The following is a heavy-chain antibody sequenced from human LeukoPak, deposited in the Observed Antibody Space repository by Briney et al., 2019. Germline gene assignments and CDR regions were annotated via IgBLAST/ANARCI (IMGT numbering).Heavy chain of an antibody. CDR1: GFTFSRFE. V-gene: IGHV3-48*03. CDR3: AELGITMIGGV. Sequence: GGSLRLSCVASGFTFSRFEMNWVRQAPGKGLEWISHISTGTYIAYADSVKGRFTISRDNAKNSLYLQMNSLRAEDTAVYYCAELGITMIGGVWGKGTTVTVSS. J-gene: IGHJ6*04. D-gene: IGHD3-10*02. CDR2: ISTGTYI.